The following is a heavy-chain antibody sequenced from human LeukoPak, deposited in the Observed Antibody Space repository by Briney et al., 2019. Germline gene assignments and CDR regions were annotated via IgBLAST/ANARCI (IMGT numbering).Heavy chain of an antibody. CDR3: ASKGGSSGYFTFLGYYYYMDV. Sequence: SETLFLTCTVSGGSISNYYWGWIRQPPGEGLEWIGSIYYSGSTYYNSSLQSRVTISVHMSNNQFALKLSSVTAADTAVYYCASKGGSSGYFTFLGYYYYMDVWGKGTTVTVSS. D-gene: IGHD3-22*01. J-gene: IGHJ6*03. CDR1: GGSISNYY. V-gene: IGHV4-39*06. CDR2: IYYSGST.